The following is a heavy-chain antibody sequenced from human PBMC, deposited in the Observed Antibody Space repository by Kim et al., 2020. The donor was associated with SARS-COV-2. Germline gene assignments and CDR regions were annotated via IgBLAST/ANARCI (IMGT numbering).Heavy chain of an antibody. CDR1: GGSISSYY. Sequence: SETLSLTCTVSGGSISSYYWSWIRQPPGKGLEWIGYIYYSGSTNYNPSLKSRVTISVDTSKNQFSLKLSSVTAADTAVYYCARGSVLVVPAAANYYYYGMDVWGQGTTVTVSS. J-gene: IGHJ6*02. CDR3: ARGSVLVVPAAANYYYYGMDV. CDR2: IYYSGST. V-gene: IGHV4-59*13. D-gene: IGHD2-2*01.